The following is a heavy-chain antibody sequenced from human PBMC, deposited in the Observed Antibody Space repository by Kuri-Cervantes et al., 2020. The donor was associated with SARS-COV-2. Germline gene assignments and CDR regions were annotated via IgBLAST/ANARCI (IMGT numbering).Heavy chain of an antibody. CDR1: GGSFSGYY. J-gene: IGHJ4*02. CDR2: INHSGST. Sequence: GSLRLSCAVYGGSFSGYYWSWIRQPPGKGLEWIGEINHSGSTNYNPSLKSRVTISVDTSKNQFSLKLSSVTAADTAVYYCARPVRPEITIFGVVITADYFDYWGQGTLVTVSS. V-gene: IGHV4-34*01. D-gene: IGHD3-3*01. CDR3: ARPVRPEITIFGVVITADYFDY.